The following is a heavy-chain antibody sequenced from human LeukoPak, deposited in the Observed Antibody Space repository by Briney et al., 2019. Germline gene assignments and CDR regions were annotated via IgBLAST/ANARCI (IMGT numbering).Heavy chain of an antibody. V-gene: IGHV1-2*02. CDR2: INPNSGGT. CDR1: GYTFTGYY. CDR3: ARRVVANPYYYYGMDV. J-gene: IGHJ6*02. Sequence: GASVKVSCKASGYTFTGYYMHWVRQAPGQGLEWMGWINPNSGGTNYAQKFQGRVTMTRDTSISTAYMELSRLRSDDTAVYYCARRVVANPYYYYGMDVWGRGTTVTVSS. D-gene: IGHD3-3*01.